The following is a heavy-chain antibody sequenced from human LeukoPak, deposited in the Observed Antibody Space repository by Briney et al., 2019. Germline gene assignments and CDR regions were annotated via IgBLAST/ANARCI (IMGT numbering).Heavy chain of an antibody. CDR1: GGTFSGYY. Sequence: SETLSLTCAVYGGTFSGYYWSWIRQPPGKRLEWVGESNDSGGTNYNPSLKSRVTISADKSKDQVSLKLTSVTAADTAVYYCARLPVIVGAALEYYYYYMDVWGQGTTVTVSS. J-gene: IGHJ6*03. CDR2: SNDSGGT. V-gene: IGHV4-34*01. CDR3: ARLPVIVGAALEYYYYYMDV. D-gene: IGHD1-26*01.